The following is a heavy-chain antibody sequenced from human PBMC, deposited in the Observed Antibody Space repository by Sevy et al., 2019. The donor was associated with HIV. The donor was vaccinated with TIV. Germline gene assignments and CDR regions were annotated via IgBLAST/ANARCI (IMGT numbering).Heavy chain of an antibody. D-gene: IGHD6-13*01. CDR3: AREDSSTWCFHF. CDR2: IYPSGNT. CDR1: GGSISCSY. Sequence: SETLSLTCTVSGGSISCSYWSWIRQSAVKGLEWIGRIYPSGNTNYNPSLKSRVTMSVDTSKNHFSLKLTSVTAADTAAYYCAREDSSTWCFHFWGQGTLVTVSS. V-gene: IGHV4-4*07. J-gene: IGHJ4*02.